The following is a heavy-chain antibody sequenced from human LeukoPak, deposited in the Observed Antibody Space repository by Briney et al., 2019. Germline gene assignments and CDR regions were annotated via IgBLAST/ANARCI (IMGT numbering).Heavy chain of an antibody. CDR2: ISDSGGSR. CDR3: VKVDT. Sequence: GGSLRLSCGASGFTFSSYAMSWVRQAPGKGLEWVSGISDSGGSRHYADSVKGRFTISRDNSKNTLYLQMDSLSAEDTAVYYCVKVDTWGQGTLVTVSS. D-gene: IGHD3-22*01. V-gene: IGHV3-23*01. CDR1: GFTFSSYA. J-gene: IGHJ4*02.